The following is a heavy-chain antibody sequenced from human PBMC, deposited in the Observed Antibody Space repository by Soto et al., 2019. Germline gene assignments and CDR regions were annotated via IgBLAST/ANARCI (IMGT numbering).Heavy chain of an antibody. CDR1: GGSISSSSYY. CDR2: IYYSGST. Sequence: PSETLSLTCTVSGGSISSSSYYWGWIRQPPGKGLEWIGSIYYSGSTYYNPSLKSRVTISVDTSKSQFSLKLSSVTAADTAVYYCARRGGYDILTGYQIPVEYWGQGTLVTVSS. V-gene: IGHV4-39*01. CDR3: ARRGGYDILTGYQIPVEY. D-gene: IGHD3-9*01. J-gene: IGHJ4*02.